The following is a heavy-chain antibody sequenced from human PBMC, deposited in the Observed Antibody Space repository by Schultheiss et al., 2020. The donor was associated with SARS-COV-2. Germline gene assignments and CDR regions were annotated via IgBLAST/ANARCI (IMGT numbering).Heavy chain of an antibody. D-gene: IGHD6-13*01. CDR1: GFTFSSYA. CDR3: ARMAAAGYWYFDL. CDR2: IKQDGSEK. J-gene: IGHJ2*01. V-gene: IGHV3-7*03. Sequence: GGSLRLSCAASGFTFSSYAMSWVRQAPGKGLEWVANIKQDGSEKYYVDSVKGRFTISRDNAKNSLYLQMNSLRAEDTAVYYCARMAAAGYWYFDLWGRGTLVTVSS.